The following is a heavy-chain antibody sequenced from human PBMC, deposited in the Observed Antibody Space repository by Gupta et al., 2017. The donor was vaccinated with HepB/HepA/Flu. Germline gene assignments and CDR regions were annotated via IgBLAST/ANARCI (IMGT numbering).Heavy chain of an antibody. Sequence: QVQLVESGGGVVQPGRSLRLSCAASGFTFSSYGMHWVRQAPGKGLEWVAVIWYDGSNKYYADSVKGRFTISRDNSKNTPYLQMNSLRAEDTAVYYCARGGYSYGRPGGSWFDPWGQGTLVTVSS. J-gene: IGHJ5*02. CDR1: GFTFSSYG. CDR2: IWYDGSNK. V-gene: IGHV3-33*01. CDR3: ARGGYSYGRPGGSWFDP. D-gene: IGHD5-18*01.